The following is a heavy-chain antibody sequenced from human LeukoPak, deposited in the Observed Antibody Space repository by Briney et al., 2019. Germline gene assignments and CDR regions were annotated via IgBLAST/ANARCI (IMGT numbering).Heavy chain of an antibody. CDR3: ARALGYCSGGSCRIDY. CDR2: IYYSGST. Sequence: SETLSLTCTVSGGSISSGGYYWSWIRQHPGKGLEWIGYIYYSGSTYYNPSLKSRVTISVGTSKNQFSLKLSSVTAADTAVYYCARALGYCSGGSCRIDYWGQGTLVTVSS. J-gene: IGHJ4*02. CDR1: GGSISSGGYY. V-gene: IGHV4-31*03. D-gene: IGHD2-15*01.